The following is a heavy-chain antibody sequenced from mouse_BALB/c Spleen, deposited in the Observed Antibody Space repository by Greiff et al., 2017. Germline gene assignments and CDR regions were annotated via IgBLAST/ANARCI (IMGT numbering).Heavy chain of an antibody. D-gene: IGHD1-1*01. J-gene: IGHJ4*01. CDR2: IRSKSNNYAT. Sequence: EVKLVESGGGLVQPKGSLKLSCAASGFTFNTYAMNWVRQAPGKGLEWVARIRSKSNNYATYYADSLKDRFTISRDDSHSMLYLQMNNLKTEDTAMYYCVRHDYGSYAMDYWGQGTSVTVSS. CDR1: GFTFNTYA. V-gene: IGHV10-1*02. CDR3: VRHDYGSYAMDY.